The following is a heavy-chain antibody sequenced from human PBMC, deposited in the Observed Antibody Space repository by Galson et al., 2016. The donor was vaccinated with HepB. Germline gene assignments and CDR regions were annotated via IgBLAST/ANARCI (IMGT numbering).Heavy chain of an antibody. J-gene: IGHJ5*02. Sequence: SMKVSCKASGYNFTIFGIIWVRQGPGQGLEWLGWISPYNGNKYYAQRFQGRLPMTPDTSTSTAFMELQSLKSEDMAVHYCARDTLNLAYKDILTGYYNWFDPWGQGTLVTVSS. CDR3: ARDTLNLAYKDILTGYYNWFDP. CDR2: ISPYNGNK. D-gene: IGHD3-9*01. V-gene: IGHV1-18*03. CDR1: GYNFTIFG.